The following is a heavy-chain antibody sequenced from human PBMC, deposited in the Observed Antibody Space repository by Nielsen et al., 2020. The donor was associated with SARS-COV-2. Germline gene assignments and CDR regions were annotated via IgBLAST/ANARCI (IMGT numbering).Heavy chain of an antibody. CDR1: GFTFSSYA. D-gene: IGHD6-13*01. CDR3: ARFIAAAGWYYYYGMDV. V-gene: IGHV3-30-3*01. CDR2: ISYDGSNK. J-gene: IGHJ6*02. Sequence: GGSLRLSCAASGFTFSSYAMHWVRQAPGKGLEWVAVISYDGSNKYYADSVKGRFTISRDNSKNTLYLQMNSLRAEDTAVYYCARFIAAAGWYYYYGMDVWGQGTTVTVSS.